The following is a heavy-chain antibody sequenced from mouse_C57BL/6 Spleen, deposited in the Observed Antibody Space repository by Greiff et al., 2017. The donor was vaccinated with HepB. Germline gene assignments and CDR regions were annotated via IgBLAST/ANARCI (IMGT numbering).Heavy chain of an antibody. Sequence: EVKLMESGGGLVKPGGSLKLSCAASGFTFSSYAMSWVRQTPEKRLEWVATISDGGSYTYYPDNVKGRFTISRDNAKNNLYLQMSHLKSEDTAMYYCARDKDSNLYYFDYWGQGTTLTVSS. CDR1: GFTFSSYA. D-gene: IGHD2-5*01. V-gene: IGHV5-4*01. CDR2: ISDGGSYT. CDR3: ARDKDSNLYYFDY. J-gene: IGHJ2*01.